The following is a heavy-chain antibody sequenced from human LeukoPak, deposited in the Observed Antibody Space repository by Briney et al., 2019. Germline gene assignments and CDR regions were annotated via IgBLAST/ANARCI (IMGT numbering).Heavy chain of an antibody. CDR2: LNPYSGGT. Sequence: ASVKVSCKPSGFTFKHYYIHWVRQAPGQGLEWRGWLNPYSGGTNYAQKFQGRVTLTRDTSITTAYMDLSSLTSDDTALYYCARALTRYSTAWYGYWGQGTLVTVSS. D-gene: IGHD6-19*01. V-gene: IGHV1-2*02. CDR3: ARALTRYSTAWYGY. J-gene: IGHJ4*02. CDR1: GFTFKHYY.